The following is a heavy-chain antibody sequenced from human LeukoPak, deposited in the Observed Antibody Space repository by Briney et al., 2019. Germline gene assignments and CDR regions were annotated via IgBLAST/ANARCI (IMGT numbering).Heavy chain of an antibody. CDR3: ASFSGGYCSSTSCRLFAFDI. J-gene: IGHJ3*02. CDR1: GGTFSSYA. V-gene: IGHV1-69*13. D-gene: IGHD2-2*01. CDR2: IIPIFGTA. Sequence: ASVKVSCKASGGTFSSYAISWVRQAPGQGLEWMGGIIPIFGTANYAQKFQGRVTITADESTSTAYMELSSLRSEDTAVYYCASFSGGYCSSTSCRLFAFDIWGQGTMVTVSS.